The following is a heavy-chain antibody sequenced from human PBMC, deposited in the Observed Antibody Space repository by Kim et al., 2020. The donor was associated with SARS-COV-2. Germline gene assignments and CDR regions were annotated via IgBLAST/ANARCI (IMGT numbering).Heavy chain of an antibody. CDR2: ISYDGSNK. CDR1: GFTFSSYG. CDR3: AKELVVVAPAAGFDY. D-gene: IGHD2-2*01. Sequence: SLRLSCAASGFTFSSYGMHWVRQAPGKGLEWVAVISYDGSNKYYADSVKGRFTISRDNSKNTLYLQMNSLRAEDTAVYYCAKELVVVAPAAGFDYWGQGTLVTVSS. J-gene: IGHJ4*02. V-gene: IGHV3-30*18.